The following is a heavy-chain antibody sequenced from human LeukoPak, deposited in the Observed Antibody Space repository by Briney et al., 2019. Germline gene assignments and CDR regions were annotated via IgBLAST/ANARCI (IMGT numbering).Heavy chain of an antibody. CDR2: IYYSGSS. V-gene: IGHV4-59*08. CDR3: ARRIRQNLFDP. J-gene: IGHJ5*02. CDR1: GVSISSDY. Sequence: PSETLSLTCTVSGVSISSDYWSWIRLPPGKGLEWIGYIYYSGSSNYNPSLKSRVTMSVDTSKNQFSLKLTSVTAADTAVYYCARRIRQNLFDPWGQGTLVTVSS. D-gene: IGHD1-1*01.